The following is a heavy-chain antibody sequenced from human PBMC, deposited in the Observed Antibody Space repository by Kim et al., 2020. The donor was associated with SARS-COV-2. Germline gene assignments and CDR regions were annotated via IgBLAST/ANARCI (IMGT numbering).Heavy chain of an antibody. D-gene: IGHD3-10*01. CDR3: ARFFFGRAGWFDP. V-gene: IGHV4-59*01. J-gene: IGHJ5*02. Sequence: TPALNRRITVSRDRSKNQFSLKLSSVTAADTAVYYCARFFFGRAGWFDPWGQGTLVTVSS.